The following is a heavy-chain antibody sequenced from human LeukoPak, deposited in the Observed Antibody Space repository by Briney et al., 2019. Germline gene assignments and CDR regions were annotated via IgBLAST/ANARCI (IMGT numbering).Heavy chain of an antibody. CDR2: ISYDGSNK. D-gene: IGHD4-17*01. J-gene: IGHJ4*02. Sequence: PGGSLRLSCAASGFTFSSYAMHWVRQAPGKGLEWVAVISYDGSNKYYADSVKGRFTISRDNSKNTLYLQMNSLRAEDTAVYYCARSPDYGDYVVLADYWGQGTLVTVSS. V-gene: IGHV3-30*04. CDR3: ARSPDYGDYVVLADY. CDR1: GFTFSSYA.